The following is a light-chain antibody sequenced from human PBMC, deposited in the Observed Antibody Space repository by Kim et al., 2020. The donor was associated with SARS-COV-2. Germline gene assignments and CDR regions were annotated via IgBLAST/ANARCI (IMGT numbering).Light chain of an antibody. J-gene: IGKJ1*01. V-gene: IGKV3-15*01. CDR1: QSVSSN. CDR3: QHSNNWPPGRT. CDR2: GAS. Sequence: PGERATLSCSASQSVSSNLAWYQQKPGQAPRLLIYGASTRATGIPARFSGSGSGTEFTLTISSLQSEDFAVYYCQHSNNWPPGRTFGQGTKVDIK.